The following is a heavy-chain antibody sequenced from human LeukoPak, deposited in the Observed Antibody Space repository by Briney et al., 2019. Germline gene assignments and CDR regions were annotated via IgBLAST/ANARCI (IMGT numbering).Heavy chain of an antibody. Sequence: ASVRVSCKASGYPFSTYWLHWVRQAPGQGLEWMGFVNPNDGARIYAQKFQGRITMTRDTSTNTVFMELSSLRSEDTAVYYCARGLYYYDRSTYDDFDYWGQGTLVTVSS. D-gene: IGHD3-22*01. CDR2: VNPNDGAR. CDR3: ARGLYYYDRSTYDDFDY. CDR1: GYPFSTYW. J-gene: IGHJ4*02. V-gene: IGHV1-46*01.